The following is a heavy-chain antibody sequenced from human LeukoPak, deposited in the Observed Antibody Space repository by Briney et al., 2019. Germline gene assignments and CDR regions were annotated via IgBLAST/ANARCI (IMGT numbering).Heavy chain of an antibody. J-gene: IGHJ3*01. Sequence: PGGSLRLSCAACGFTLDDYGQDLVRQAPGKGLEWVSGTNWNGGSTGYADSVKGRFTISRDNTKNSLYLQMNSLRAEDTALYYCARGLQAFDVWGQGTMVTVSS. CDR1: GFTLDDYG. D-gene: IGHD2-15*01. CDR3: ARGLQAFDV. CDR2: TNWNGGST. V-gene: IGHV3-20*04.